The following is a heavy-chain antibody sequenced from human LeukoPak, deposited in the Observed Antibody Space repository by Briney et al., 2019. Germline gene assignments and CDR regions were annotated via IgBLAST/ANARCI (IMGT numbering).Heavy chain of an antibody. V-gene: IGHV3-23*01. CDR2: ISGSGSIT. J-gene: IGHJ4*02. D-gene: IGHD5-24*01. CDR1: GFTFSGYA. Sequence: GGSLRLSCAASGFTFSGYAMSWVPQAPGGGLEWVSGISGSGSITLYADSVKGRFTISRDMSKHTLYLQMNSLSAEDTAVYYWARHGYNYGFDYWGQGTLVTVSS. CDR3: ARHGYNYGFDY.